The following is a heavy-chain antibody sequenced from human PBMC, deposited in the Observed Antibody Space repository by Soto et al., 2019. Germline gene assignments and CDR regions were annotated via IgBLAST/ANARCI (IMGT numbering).Heavy chain of an antibody. J-gene: IGHJ6*03. V-gene: IGHV3-15*01. CDR1: GFTFSNAW. D-gene: IGHD3-10*01. CDR3: TTDLWFGELSHYYYYMDV. CDR2: IKSKTDGGTT. Sequence: GGSLRLSCAASGFTFSNAWMSWVRQAPGKGLEWVGRIKSKTDGGTTDYAAPVKGGFTISRDDSKNTLYLQMNSLKTEDTAVYYCTTDLWFGELSHYYYYMDVWGKGTTVTVSS.